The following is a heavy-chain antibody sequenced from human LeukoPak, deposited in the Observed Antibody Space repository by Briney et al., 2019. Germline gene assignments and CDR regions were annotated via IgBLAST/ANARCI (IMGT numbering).Heavy chain of an antibody. D-gene: IGHD3-10*01. Sequence: PGGSLRLSCAASGFTFDDYAMHWVRQAPGKGLEWVSGISWNSGSIGYADSVKGRFTISRDNAKNSLYLQMNSLRAEDMALYYRAKAFHPGGAFDIWGQGTMVTVSS. CDR2: ISWNSGSI. V-gene: IGHV3-9*03. CDR1: GFTFDDYA. J-gene: IGHJ3*02. CDR3: AKAFHPGGAFDI.